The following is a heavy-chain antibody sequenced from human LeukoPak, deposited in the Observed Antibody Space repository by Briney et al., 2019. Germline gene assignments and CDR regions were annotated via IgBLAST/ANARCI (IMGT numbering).Heavy chain of an antibody. Sequence: SVKVSCKASGGTFSSYAISWVRQAPGQGLEWMGGIIPIFGTANYAQKFQGRVTITTDESTSTAYMELSSLRSEDTAVYYCARLGPRYYDHENYYMDVWGKGTTVTVS. D-gene: IGHD3-3*01. CDR1: GGTFSSYA. CDR3: ARLGPRYYDHENYYMDV. CDR2: IIPIFGTA. J-gene: IGHJ6*03. V-gene: IGHV1-69*05.